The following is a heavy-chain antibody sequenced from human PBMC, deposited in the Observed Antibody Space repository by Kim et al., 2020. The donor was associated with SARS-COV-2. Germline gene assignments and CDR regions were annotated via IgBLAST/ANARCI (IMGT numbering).Heavy chain of an antibody. CDR1: GFTFSSYA. D-gene: IGHD6-19*01. V-gene: IGHV3-23*01. CDR3: AKGGYSSGWYPADY. CDR2: ISGSGGST. J-gene: IGHJ4*02. Sequence: GGSLRLSCAASGFTFSSYAMSWVRQAPGKGLEWVSAISGSGGSTYYADSVKGRFTISRDNSKNTLYLQMNSLRAEDTAVYYCAKGGYSSGWYPADYWGQGTLVTVSS.